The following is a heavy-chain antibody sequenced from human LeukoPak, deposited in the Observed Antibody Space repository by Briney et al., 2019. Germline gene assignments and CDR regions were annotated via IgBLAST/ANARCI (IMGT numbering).Heavy chain of an antibody. V-gene: IGHV3-23*01. CDR1: GFTFSSYA. J-gene: IGHJ4*02. D-gene: IGHD5-18*01. CDR3: AKDLITAMVTGGFDY. CDR2: ISGSGGST. Sequence: PGGSLKLSCAASGFTFSSYAMSWVRQAPGKGLEWVSAISGSGGSTYYADSVKGRFTISRDNSKNTLYLQMNSLRAEDTAVYYCAKDLITAMVTGGFDYWGRGTLVTVSS.